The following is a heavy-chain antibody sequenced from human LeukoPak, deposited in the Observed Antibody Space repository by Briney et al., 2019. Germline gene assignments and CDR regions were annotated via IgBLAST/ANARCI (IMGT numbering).Heavy chain of an antibody. CDR1: GYTFTSYD. D-gene: IGHD6-6*01. J-gene: IGHJ6*03. CDR2: MNPNSGNT. V-gene: IGHV1-8*03. Sequence: ASVKVSCKASGYTFTSYDIKWVRQATGQGLEWMGWMNPNSGNTGYAQKFQGRVTITRNTSISTAYMELSSLRSEDTAVYYCARGCSISSYIYYSYYMDVWCKGTTVTVSS. CDR3: ARGCSISSYIYYSYYMDV.